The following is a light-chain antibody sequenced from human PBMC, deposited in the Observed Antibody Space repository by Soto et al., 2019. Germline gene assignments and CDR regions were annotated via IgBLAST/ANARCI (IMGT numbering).Light chain of an antibody. CDR3: QQYQNWPPLT. J-gene: IGKJ4*01. CDR2: GAS. Sequence: EVLMTQSPATLSVSRGERVTLSCRASQSININLAWYQQKPGQAPRVLIYGASSRASGIPDRFSGSGSGTDFTLTISRLEHDDFAFYYCQQYQNWPPLTFGGGTRVEIK. V-gene: IGKV3D-15*01. CDR1: QSININ.